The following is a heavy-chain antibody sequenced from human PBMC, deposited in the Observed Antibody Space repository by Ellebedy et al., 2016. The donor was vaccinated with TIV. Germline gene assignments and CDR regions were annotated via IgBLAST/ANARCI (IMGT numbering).Heavy chain of an antibody. CDR3: VRQRVGGSFLWDV. V-gene: IGHV3-21*06. J-gene: IGHJ6*02. CDR1: GASFSDST. CDR2: ISTTNSYI. Sequence: PGGSLRLSCAVSGASFSDSTLTWVRKAPGKGLEWVASISTTNSYIFYTDAVKGRFTMSRDNANISLVLQMNSLRTEDTAVYYCVRQRVGGSFLWDVWGRGTTVTVSS. D-gene: IGHD2-15*01.